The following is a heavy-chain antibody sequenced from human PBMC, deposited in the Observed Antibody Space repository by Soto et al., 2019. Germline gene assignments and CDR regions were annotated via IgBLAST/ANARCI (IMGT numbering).Heavy chain of an antibody. CDR2: IWYDGSNK. J-gene: IGHJ6*02. CDR3: ARAGPDYGEYYYYGMDV. Sequence: GGSLRLSCAASGFTFSSYGMHWVRQAPGKGLEWVAVIWYDGSNKYYADSVKGRFTISRDNSKNTLYLQMNSLRAEDTAVYYCARAGPDYGEYYYYGMDVWGQGTTVTVSS. V-gene: IGHV3-33*01. D-gene: IGHD4-17*01. CDR1: GFTFSSYG.